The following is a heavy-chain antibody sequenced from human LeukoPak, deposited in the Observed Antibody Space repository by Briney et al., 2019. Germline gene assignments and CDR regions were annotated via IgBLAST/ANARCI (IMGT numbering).Heavy chain of an antibody. D-gene: IGHD3-10*01. V-gene: IGHV1-8*01. Sequence: GASVKVSCKASGYTFTSYDINWVRQATGQGLEWMGWMNPNSGNTGYAQKFQGRVTMTEDTSTDTAYMELSSLRSEDTAVYYCATVIRGDWFDPWGQGTLVTVSS. J-gene: IGHJ5*02. CDR2: MNPNSGNT. CDR3: ATVIRGDWFDP. CDR1: GYTFTSYD.